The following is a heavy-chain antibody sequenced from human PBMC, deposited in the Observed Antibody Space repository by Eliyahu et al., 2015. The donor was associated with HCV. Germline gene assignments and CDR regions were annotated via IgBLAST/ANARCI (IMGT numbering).Heavy chain of an antibody. J-gene: IGHJ6*02. V-gene: IGHV3-30-3*01. CDR1: GFTFRNYA. CDR2: ISYDGSNK. Sequence: QVQLVESGGGVVQPGRSLKLSCAASGFTFRNYAMYWVRQAPGKGXEWVAVISYDGSNKYYADSVKGRFTVSRDNSKNTLYVQMNSLRAEDTAVYYCARALRIIVVEGCMDVWGQGTTVTVSS. D-gene: IGHD3-22*01. CDR3: ARALRIIVVEGCMDV.